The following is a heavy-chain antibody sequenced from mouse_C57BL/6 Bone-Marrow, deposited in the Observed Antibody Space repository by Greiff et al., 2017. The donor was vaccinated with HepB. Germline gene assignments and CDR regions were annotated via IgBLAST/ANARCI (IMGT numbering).Heavy chain of an antibody. CDR2: IDPANGNT. V-gene: IGHV14-3*01. J-gene: IGHJ3*01. CDR3: ARFHYGSSYVGFAY. Sequence: VQLKESVAELVRPGASVKLSCTASGFNIKNTYMHWVKQRPEQGLEWIGRIDPANGNTKYAPKFQGKATITADTSSNTAYLQLSSLTSEDTAIYYCARFHYGSSYVGFAYWGQGTLVTVSA. D-gene: IGHD1-1*01. CDR1: GFNIKNTY.